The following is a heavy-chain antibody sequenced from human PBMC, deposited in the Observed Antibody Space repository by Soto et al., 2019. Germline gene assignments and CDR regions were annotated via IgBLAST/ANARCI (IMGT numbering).Heavy chain of an antibody. Sequence: SLRLSCVASGFSLSSYSMVWVRQAPGQGLEWVSYIFATGTTIYYADSVKGRFTVSRDNAQNSLFLLMNSLRAEDTAVYYCARDKDWDFDYWGQG. CDR2: IFATGTTI. J-gene: IGHJ4*02. V-gene: IGHV3-48*03. CDR3: ARDKDWDFDY. D-gene: IGHD3-9*01. CDR1: GFSLSSYS.